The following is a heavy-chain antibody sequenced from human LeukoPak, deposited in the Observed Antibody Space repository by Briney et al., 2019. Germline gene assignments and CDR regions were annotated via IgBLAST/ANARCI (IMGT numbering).Heavy chain of an antibody. J-gene: IGHJ4*02. D-gene: IGHD6-19*01. CDR2: FSDGRSTI. CDR1: GFTFSTYG. V-gene: IGHV3-48*01. Sequence: GGSLRLSCAASGFTFSTYGMNWVRQAPGKGLEWISYFSDGRSTIYYADAVRGRFTISNDNAHNSLYVQINILRGDDTAVYYCVRRHASGWFYFDYWGQGTLVTVSS. CDR3: VRRHASGWFYFDY.